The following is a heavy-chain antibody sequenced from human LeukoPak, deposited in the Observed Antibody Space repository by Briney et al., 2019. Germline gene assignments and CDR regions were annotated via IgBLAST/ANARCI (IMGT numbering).Heavy chain of an antibody. CDR3: ARDGDFWSGYYDH. D-gene: IGHD3-3*01. CDR1: GGSFSGYY. Sequence: SETLSLTCAVYGGSFSGYYWSWIRQPPGKGLEWIGEINHSGSTNYNPSLKSRVTISVDTSKNQFSLKLSSVTAADTAVYYCARDGDFWSGYYDHWGQGTLVTVSS. V-gene: IGHV4-34*01. CDR2: INHSGST. J-gene: IGHJ4*02.